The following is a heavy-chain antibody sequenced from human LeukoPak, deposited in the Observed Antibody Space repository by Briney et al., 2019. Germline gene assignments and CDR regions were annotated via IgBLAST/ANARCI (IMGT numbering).Heavy chain of an antibody. CDR2: INSDGSST. D-gene: IGHD3-22*01. J-gene: IGHJ4*02. CDR1: GFSFSSNW. V-gene: IGHV3-74*01. CDR3: ARDLYRIVVVPHYFDY. Sequence: PGGSLRLSCAASGFSFSSNWMQWVRQAPGKGLVWVSRINSDGSSTNYADSVKGRFTISRDNAKNTLYLQMNSLRAEDTAVYYCARDLYRIVVVPHYFDYWGQGTLVTVSS.